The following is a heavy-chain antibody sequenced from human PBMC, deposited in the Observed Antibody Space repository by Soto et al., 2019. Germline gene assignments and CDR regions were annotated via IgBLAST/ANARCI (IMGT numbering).Heavy chain of an antibody. D-gene: IGHD4-17*01. CDR2: ISYVGSNK. Sequence: ESGGGVVQPGRSLRLSCAASGFTFSSYAMHWVRQAPGKGLEWVAVISYVGSNKYYADSVKGRFTISRDNSKNTLYLQMNSLRAEDTAVYYCARDVRSFPYYFDYWGQGTLVTVSS. V-gene: IGHV3-30-3*01. CDR1: GFTFSSYA. CDR3: ARDVRSFPYYFDY. J-gene: IGHJ4*02.